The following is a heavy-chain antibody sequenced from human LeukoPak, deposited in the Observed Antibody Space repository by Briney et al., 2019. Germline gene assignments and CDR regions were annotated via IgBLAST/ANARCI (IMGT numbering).Heavy chain of an antibody. CDR3: ARLNVLDSSVLHHFDH. D-gene: IGHD6-13*01. CDR2: INYSGNT. Sequence: SETLSLTCTVSGGSISHYYWSWIRQPPGKGLEWIAYINYSGNTDYNPSLKSRVTISVDTSKNHFSLRLTSVTAADTAVYYCARLNVLDSSVLHHFDHWGQGTLVTVSS. V-gene: IGHV4-59*08. CDR1: GGSISHYY. J-gene: IGHJ4*02.